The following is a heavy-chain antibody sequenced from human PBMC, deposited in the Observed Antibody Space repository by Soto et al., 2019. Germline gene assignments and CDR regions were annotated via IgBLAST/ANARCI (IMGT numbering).Heavy chain of an antibody. D-gene: IGHD3-22*01. V-gene: IGHV3-23*01. J-gene: IGHJ4*02. CDR1: GFTFSSYA. CDR3: AKELGKSGYYDSSGYYYLPGTKAYYFDY. CDR2: ISGSGGST. Sequence: QLGGSLRLSCAASGFTFSSYAMSWVRQAPGKGLEWVSAISGSGGSTYYADSVKGRFTISRDNSKNTLYLQMNSLRAEDTAVYYCAKELGKSGYYDSSGYYYLPGTKAYYFDYWGQGTLVTVSS.